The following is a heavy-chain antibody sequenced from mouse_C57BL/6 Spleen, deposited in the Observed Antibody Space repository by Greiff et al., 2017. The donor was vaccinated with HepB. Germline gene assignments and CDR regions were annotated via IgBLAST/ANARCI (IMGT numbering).Heavy chain of an antibody. J-gene: IGHJ1*03. V-gene: IGHV5-17*01. CDR3: ARPGSSYWYFDV. CDR2: ISSGSSTI. D-gene: IGHD1-1*01. CDR1: GFTFSDYG. Sequence: EVQLQESGGGLVKPGGSLKLSCAASGFTFSDYGMHWVRQAPEKGLEWVAYISSGSSTIYYADTVKGRFTISRDNAKNTLFLQMTSLRSEDTAMYYCARPGSSYWYFDVWGTGTTVTVSS.